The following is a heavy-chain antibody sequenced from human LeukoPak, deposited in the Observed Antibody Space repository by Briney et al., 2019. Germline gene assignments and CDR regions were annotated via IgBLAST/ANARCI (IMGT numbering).Heavy chain of an antibody. J-gene: IGHJ5*02. CDR1: GYTFTGYY. CDR2: INPNSGGT. CDR3: ARCPAGSDWFDP. V-gene: IGHV1-2*02. Sequence: ASVKVSCKASGYTFTGYYMHWVRQAPGQGLEWMGWINPNSGGTNYAQKFQGRVTMTRDTSISTAYMELSRLRSDDTAVYYCARCPAGSDWFDPWGQGTLVTVSS. D-gene: IGHD3-10*01.